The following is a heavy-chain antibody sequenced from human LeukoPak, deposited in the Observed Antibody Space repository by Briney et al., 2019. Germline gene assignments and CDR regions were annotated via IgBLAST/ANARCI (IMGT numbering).Heavy chain of an antibody. CDR3: ARDIVVVPAGDAFDI. J-gene: IGHJ3*02. CDR2: INQDGSEK. Sequence: GGSLRLSCAASGFTFSTSWMSWVRQAPGKGLEWVADINQDGSEKHYVDSVKGRFTISRDNAKNSLFLQMNSLRAADTALYYCARDIVVVPAGDAFDIWGQGTMVTVSS. CDR1: GFTFSTSW. V-gene: IGHV3-7*03. D-gene: IGHD2-2*01.